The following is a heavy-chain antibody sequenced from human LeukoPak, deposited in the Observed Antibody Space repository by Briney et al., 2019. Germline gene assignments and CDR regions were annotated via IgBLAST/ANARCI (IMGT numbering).Heavy chain of an antibody. D-gene: IGHD3-22*01. J-gene: IGHJ4*02. CDR2: INHSGST. CDR1: GGSFSGYY. Sequence: SETLSLTCAVYGGSFSGYYWSWIRQPPGKGLEWIGEINHSGSTNYNPSLKSRVSISVDTSKNQFSLKLSSVTAADTAVYYCARGDSSGYYPWGGQGTLVTVSS. V-gene: IGHV4-34*01. CDR3: ARGDSSGYYPW.